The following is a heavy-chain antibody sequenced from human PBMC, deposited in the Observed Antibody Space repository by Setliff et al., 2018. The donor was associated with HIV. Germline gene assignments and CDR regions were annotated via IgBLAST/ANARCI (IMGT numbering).Heavy chain of an antibody. CDR1: GFTFSSYA. D-gene: IGHD2-21*02. CDR2: ISGSGGST. V-gene: IGHV3-23*01. J-gene: IGHJ4*02. CDR3: MREATARAGDF. Sequence: GGSLRLSCAASGFTFSSYAMSWVRQAPGKGLEWVSGISGSGGSTYYADSIKGRFTISRDNSKDTLYLQLNSLRPADTAIYYCMREATARAGDFWGQGALVTVSS.